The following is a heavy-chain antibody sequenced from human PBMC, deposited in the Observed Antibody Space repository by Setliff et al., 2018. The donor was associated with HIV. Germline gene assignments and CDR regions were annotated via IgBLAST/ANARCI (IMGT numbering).Heavy chain of an antibody. J-gene: IGHJ6*03. CDR1: GGSISSSDYY. CDR3: ARDRVELFWDGELNYMDV. Sequence: KTSETLSLTCTVSGGSISSSDYYWGWIRQPPGKGLEWIGSIYYSGNTYYNPSLKSRVTISVDTSKNQFSLKLSSVTAADTAVYYCARDRVELFWDGELNYMDVWGKGTTVTVSS. V-gene: IGHV4-39*02. CDR2: IYYSGNT. D-gene: IGHD3-10*01.